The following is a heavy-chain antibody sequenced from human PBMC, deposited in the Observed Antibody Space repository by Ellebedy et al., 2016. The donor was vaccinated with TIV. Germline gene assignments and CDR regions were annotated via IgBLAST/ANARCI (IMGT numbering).Heavy chain of an antibody. CDR2: ISYDGSNK. CDR1: GFTFSSYA. D-gene: IGHD3-22*01. Sequence: GGSLRLSXAASGFTFSSYAMHWVRQAPGKGLEWVAVISYDGSNKYYADSVKGRFTISRDNSKNTLYLQMNSLRAEDTAVYYCARVIVAYYYYGMDVWGQGTTVTVSS. V-gene: IGHV3-30-3*01. CDR3: ARVIVAYYYYGMDV. J-gene: IGHJ6*02.